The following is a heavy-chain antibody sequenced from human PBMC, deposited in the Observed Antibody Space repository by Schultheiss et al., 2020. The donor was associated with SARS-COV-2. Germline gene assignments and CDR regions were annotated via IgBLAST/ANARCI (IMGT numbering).Heavy chain of an antibody. CDR2: INSDGSST. D-gene: IGHD6-19*01. Sequence: GGSLRLSCAASGFTFSSYWMHWVRQAPGKGLVWVSRINSDGSSTSYADSVKGRFTISRDNAKNTLYLQMNSLRAEDTAVYYCAKEGYSSGWYWDYWGQGTLVTVSS. CDR3: AKEGYSSGWYWDY. V-gene: IGHV3-74*01. J-gene: IGHJ4*02. CDR1: GFTFSSYW.